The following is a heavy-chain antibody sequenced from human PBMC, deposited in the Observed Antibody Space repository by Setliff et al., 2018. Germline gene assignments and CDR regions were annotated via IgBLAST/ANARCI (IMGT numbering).Heavy chain of an antibody. V-gene: IGHV5-51*01. CDR3: ARQAVAGNDAFDI. CDR2: IYPADSDT. D-gene: IGHD6-19*01. CDR1: GYSFSNYW. Sequence: GASLKISCKGSGYSFSNYWIGWVRQMSGKGLEWMGIIYPADSDTRYSPSFQGQVTISADKSISTAYLQWSSLKASDTAMYYCARQAVAGNDAFDIWGQGTMVTVSS. J-gene: IGHJ3*02.